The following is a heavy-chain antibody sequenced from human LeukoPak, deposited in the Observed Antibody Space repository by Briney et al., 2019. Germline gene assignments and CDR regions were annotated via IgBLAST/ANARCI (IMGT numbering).Heavy chain of an antibody. Sequence: GGSLRLSCAASGFTFSSYEMNWVRQAPGKGLEWVSAISGSGGSTYYADSVKGRFTISRDNSKNTLYLQMNSLRAEDTAVYYCARVTVTTFSPTDYMDVWGKGTTVTISS. CDR2: ISGSGGST. J-gene: IGHJ6*03. CDR1: GFTFSSYE. CDR3: ARVTVTTFSPTDYMDV. D-gene: IGHD4-17*01. V-gene: IGHV3-23*01.